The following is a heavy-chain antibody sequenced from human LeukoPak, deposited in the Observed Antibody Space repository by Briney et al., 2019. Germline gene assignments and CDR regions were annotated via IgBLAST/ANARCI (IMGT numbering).Heavy chain of an antibody. J-gene: IGHJ4*02. D-gene: IGHD4-11*01. V-gene: IGHV3-64D*06. CDR3: VQVGSNYYLN. CDR1: GFTFSDYP. Sequence: GGSLRLSCSASGFTFSDYPMHWVRQTPGKGLEYVSAISKNGDDTYYADSVKGRFTISRDNSKNTLYLQMSSLRTEDGAVFYCVQVGSNYYLNWGQGTLVIVSS. CDR2: ISKNGDDT.